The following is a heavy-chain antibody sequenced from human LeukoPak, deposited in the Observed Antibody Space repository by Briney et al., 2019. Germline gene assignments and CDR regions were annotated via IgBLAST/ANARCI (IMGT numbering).Heavy chain of an antibody. CDR3: ARGVEYSSSSARYYYYYYMDV. CDR2: IIPIFGTA. D-gene: IGHD6-6*01. CDR1: GGTFSSYA. J-gene: IGHJ6*03. Sequence: SVKVSCKASGGTFSSYAISWVRQAPGQGLEWMGGIIPIFGTANYAQKFQGRVTITTDESTSAAYMELSSPRSEDTAVYYCARGVEYSSSSARYYYYYYMDVWGKGTTVTVSS. V-gene: IGHV1-69*05.